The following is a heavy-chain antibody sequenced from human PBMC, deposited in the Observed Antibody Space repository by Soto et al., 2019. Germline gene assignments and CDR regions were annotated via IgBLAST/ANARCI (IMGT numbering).Heavy chain of an antibody. J-gene: IGHJ3*02. D-gene: IGHD3-10*01. CDR3: ARSPTYYYGSGSYDAFDI. CDR1: GYTFTSYY. V-gene: IGHV1-46*03. Sequence: GASVKVSCXASGYTFTSYYMHWVRQAPGQGLEWMGIINPSGGSTSYAQKFQGRVTMTRDTSTSTVYMELSSLRSEDTAVYYCARSPTYYYGSGSYDAFDIWGQGTMVTVSS. CDR2: INPSGGST.